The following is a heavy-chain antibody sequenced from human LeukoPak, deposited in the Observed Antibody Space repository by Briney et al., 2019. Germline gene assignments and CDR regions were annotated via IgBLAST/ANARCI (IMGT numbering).Heavy chain of an antibody. CDR3: ARHPLGYSCGSHAFDI. CDR1: GGSISSYY. D-gene: IGHD5-18*01. J-gene: IGHJ3*02. Sequence: TSETLSLTCTVSGGSISSYYWSWIRQPPGKGLEWIGYIYYSGSTNYNPSLKSRVTISVDTSKNQFSLKLSSVTAADTAVYYCARHPLGYSCGSHAFDIWGQGTMVTVSS. V-gene: IGHV4-59*08. CDR2: IYYSGST.